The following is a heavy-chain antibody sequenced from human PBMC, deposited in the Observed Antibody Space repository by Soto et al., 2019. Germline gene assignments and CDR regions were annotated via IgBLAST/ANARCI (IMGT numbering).Heavy chain of an antibody. Sequence: KPSETLSLTCIVSGDSVTSGSYYWTWLRQPPGKGLEWIGYISYTGRTKYNPSLQSRVTISVDTSKNDFSLNLSSVTAADTAVYFCARGWGLLPYYVMNVWGHGTAVTVSS. CDR3: ARGWGLLPYYVMNV. D-gene: IGHD2-21*02. CDR1: GDSVTSGSYY. CDR2: ISYTGRT. J-gene: IGHJ6*02. V-gene: IGHV4-61*03.